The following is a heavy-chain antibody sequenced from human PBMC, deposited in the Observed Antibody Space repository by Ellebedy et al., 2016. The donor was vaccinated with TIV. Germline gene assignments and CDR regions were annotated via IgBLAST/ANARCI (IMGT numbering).Heavy chain of an antibody. V-gene: IGHV3-30*04. CDR1: GFSFDYFG. J-gene: IGHJ3*01. CDR2: ISYDGRTK. D-gene: IGHD3-16*01. Sequence: GESLKISCAGSGFSFDYFGFQWVRQAPGKGLEWVAVISYDGRTKYTADSVKGRFTISRDNANNTWYLQMNGLRGDDTAVYYCARKRRLRELCNDAFDVWGQGTVFTVSS. CDR3: ARKRRLRELCNDAFDV.